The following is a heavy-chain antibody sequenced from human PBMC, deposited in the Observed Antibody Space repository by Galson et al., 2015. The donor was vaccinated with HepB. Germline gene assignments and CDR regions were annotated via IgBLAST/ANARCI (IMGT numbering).Heavy chain of an antibody. V-gene: IGHV1-69*13. Sequence: SVKVSCKASGGTFSSYAISWVRQAPGQGLEWMGGIIPIFGTANYAQKFQGRVTITADESTSTAYMELSSLRSEDTAVYYCASPYYYGSGGNYYYYMDVWGKGTTVTVSS. D-gene: IGHD3-10*01. CDR1: GGTFSSYA. CDR2: IIPIFGTA. CDR3: ASPYYYGSGGNYYYYMDV. J-gene: IGHJ6*03.